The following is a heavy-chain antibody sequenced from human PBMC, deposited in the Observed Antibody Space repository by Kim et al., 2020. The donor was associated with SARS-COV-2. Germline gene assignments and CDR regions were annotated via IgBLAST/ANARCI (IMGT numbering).Heavy chain of an antibody. D-gene: IGHD2-15*01. CDR3: VRGGGRDVYNGDS. J-gene: IGHJ4*02. V-gene: IGHV3-7*01. Sequence: YYMDSVKVGITISRDNAKNSLYLQMKSLGVEDTAVYFCVRGGGRDVYNGDSWGQGTLVIVSS.